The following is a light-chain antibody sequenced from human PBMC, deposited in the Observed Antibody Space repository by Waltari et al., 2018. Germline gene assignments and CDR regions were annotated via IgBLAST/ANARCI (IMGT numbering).Light chain of an antibody. Sequence: QSVLTQPPSASGTPGQRVTIPCSGSSSNIGSNYVYWYQQLPGTTPKLLIHRNNQRPSGVPDRFSGSKSGTSASLAISGLRSEDEADYYCAAWDDSLSGLVFGGGTKLTVL. CDR1: SSNIGSNY. CDR2: RNN. J-gene: IGLJ2*01. CDR3: AAWDDSLSGLV. V-gene: IGLV1-47*01.